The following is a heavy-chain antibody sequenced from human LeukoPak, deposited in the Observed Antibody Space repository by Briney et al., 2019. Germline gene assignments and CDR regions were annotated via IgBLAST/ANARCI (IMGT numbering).Heavy chain of an antibody. D-gene: IGHD3-3*01. CDR2: IYSSGII. J-gene: IGHJ4*02. Sequence: SETLSLTCTVSGGSISSYYWSWIRQPAGKAPEWIGRIYSSGIINYNPSLKSRVTMSLDNSKNQLSLKLSCVTAADTAVYYCARDTGKSGYPDYWGQGTLVTVSS. CDR3: ARDTGKSGYPDY. CDR1: GGSISSYY. V-gene: IGHV4-4*07.